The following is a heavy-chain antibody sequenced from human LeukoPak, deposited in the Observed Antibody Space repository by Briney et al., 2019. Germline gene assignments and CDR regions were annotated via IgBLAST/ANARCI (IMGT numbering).Heavy chain of an antibody. V-gene: IGHV3-23*01. Sequence: PGGSLRLSCAASGFTFSSYSMSWVRQAPGKGLEWVSAISGSGGSTYYADSVKGRFTISRDNSKNTLYLQMNSLRAEDTAVYYCAKSGRRITMIVVVNPFDIWGQGTMVTVSS. CDR2: ISGSGGST. CDR1: GFTFSSYS. D-gene: IGHD3-22*01. CDR3: AKSGRRITMIVVVNPFDI. J-gene: IGHJ3*02.